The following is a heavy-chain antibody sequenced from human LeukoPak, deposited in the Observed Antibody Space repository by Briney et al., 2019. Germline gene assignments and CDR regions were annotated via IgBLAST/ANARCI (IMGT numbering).Heavy chain of an antibody. CDR1: GFTFSSYG. J-gene: IGHJ4*02. Sequence: GGSLRLSCAASGFTFSSYGMHWVRQAPGKGLEWVAVIWYDGSNKYYADSVKGRFTISRDNSKNTPYLQLNSLRAEDTAVYYCAKDLGIAGYWGQGTLVTVSS. V-gene: IGHV3-33*06. CDR3: AKDLGIAGY. D-gene: IGHD6-13*01. CDR2: IWYDGSNK.